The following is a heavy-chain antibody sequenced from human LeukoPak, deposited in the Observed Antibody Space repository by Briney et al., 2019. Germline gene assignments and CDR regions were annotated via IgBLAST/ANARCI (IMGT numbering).Heavy chain of an antibody. J-gene: IGHJ4*02. CDR2: IVVGSGNT. V-gene: IGHV1-58*02. Sequence: GTSVKVSCKASGFTFISSAMQWVRQARGQRLEWIGWIVVGSGNTNYAQKFQERVTITRDMSTSTAYMELSSLRSEDTAVYYCATLGYCTNGVCYSGGGFDYWGQGTLVTVSS. CDR1: GFTFISSA. CDR3: ATLGYCTNGVCYSGGGFDY. D-gene: IGHD2-8*01.